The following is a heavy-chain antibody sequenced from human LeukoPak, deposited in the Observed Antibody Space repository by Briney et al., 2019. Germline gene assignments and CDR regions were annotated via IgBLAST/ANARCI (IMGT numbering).Heavy chain of an antibody. Sequence: SETLSLTCTVSGYSISSGYYWGWIRQPPGKGLEWIGSIYHSGSTYYNPSLKSRVTISVDTSKNQFSLKLSSVTAADTAVYYCAREWSLGELDYWGQGTLVTVSS. CDR2: IYHSGST. J-gene: IGHJ4*02. CDR3: AREWSLGELDY. D-gene: IGHD3-16*01. V-gene: IGHV4-38-2*02. CDR1: GYSISSGYY.